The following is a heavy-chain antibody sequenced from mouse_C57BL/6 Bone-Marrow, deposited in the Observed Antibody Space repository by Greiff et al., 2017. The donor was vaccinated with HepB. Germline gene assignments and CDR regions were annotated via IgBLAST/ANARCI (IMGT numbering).Heavy chain of an antibody. CDR1: GYTFTDYE. J-gene: IGHJ3*01. CDR3: TTVRFAY. CDR2: IDPETGGT. Sequence: LVESGAELVRPGASVTLSCKASGYTFTDYEMHWVKQTPVHGLEWIGAIDPETGGTAYNQKFKAKAILTADKSSSTAYMELRSLTSEDSAVYYCTTVRFAYWGQGTLVTVSA. V-gene: IGHV1-15*01. D-gene: IGHD2-13*01.